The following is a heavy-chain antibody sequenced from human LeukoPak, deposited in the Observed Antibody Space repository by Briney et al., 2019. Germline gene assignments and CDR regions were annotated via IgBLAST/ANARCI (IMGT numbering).Heavy chain of an antibody. CDR1: GGSIGSGSYY. V-gene: IGHV4-61*02. D-gene: IGHD5-12*01. CDR2: IYTSGST. CDR3: ARDRYSGYIYYYYMDV. Sequence: SETLSLTXTVSGGSIGSGSYYWSWIRQPAGKGLEWIGRIYTSGSTNYNPSLKSRVTISVDTSKNQFSLKLSSVTAADTAVYYCARDRYSGYIYYYYMDVWGKGTTVTVSS. J-gene: IGHJ6*03.